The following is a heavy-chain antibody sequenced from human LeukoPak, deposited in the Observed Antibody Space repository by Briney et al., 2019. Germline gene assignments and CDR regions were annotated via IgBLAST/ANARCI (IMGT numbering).Heavy chain of an antibody. CDR2: MYYRGTS. CDR1: GGSISSSDSY. Sequence: SETLSLTCSVSGGSISSSDSYWGWIRQPPGKGLEWLGSMYYRGTSYYKPSLKSRVTISVDTSKNQFSLILSSVTAADTAVFYCARHRYSNYVWRFFDYWGQGILVTVSS. J-gene: IGHJ4*02. D-gene: IGHD4-11*01. CDR3: ARHRYSNYVWRFFDY. V-gene: IGHV4-39*01.